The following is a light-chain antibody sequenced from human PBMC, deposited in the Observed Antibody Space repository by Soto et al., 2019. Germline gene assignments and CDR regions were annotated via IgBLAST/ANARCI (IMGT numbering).Light chain of an antibody. CDR3: SAYGGNADVV. V-gene: IGLV2-11*01. CDR2: HVN. CDR1: SSNVGAYTF. J-gene: IGLJ2*01. Sequence: QSALTQPRSVSGSPGQSVTISCTGTSSNVGAYTFVSWYQQHPGKAPNLIIYHVNKRPSGVPDRFSGSKSGNTASLTISGLQADDESDYYCSAYGGNADVVFGGGTKPTVL.